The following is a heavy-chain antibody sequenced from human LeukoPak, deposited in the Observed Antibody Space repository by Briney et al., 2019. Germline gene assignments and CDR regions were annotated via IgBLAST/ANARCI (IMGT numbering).Heavy chain of an antibody. V-gene: IGHV3-13*01. CDR3: ARGSGWDYYYYYGMDV. D-gene: IGHD6-19*01. J-gene: IGHJ6*02. CDR1: GFTFSSYD. Sequence: GGSLRLSCAASGFTFSSYDMHWVRQATGKGLEWVSAIGTAGDTYYPGSVKGRFTISRENAKNSLYLQMNSLRAGDTAVYYCARGSGWDYYYYYGMDVWGQGTTVTVSS. CDR2: IGTAGDT.